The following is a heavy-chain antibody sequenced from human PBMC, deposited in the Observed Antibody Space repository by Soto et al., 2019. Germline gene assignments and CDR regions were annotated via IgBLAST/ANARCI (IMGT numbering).Heavy chain of an antibody. CDR3: ARDGGSGMDV. J-gene: IGHJ6*01. Sequence: ASVKVSCKASGYTFTTYSMHRVSQAPGHRLEWMGWSNAGNGYRQYSQDFQGRVTITRDTSSSTAYMGLSSLRSEDMAVYYCARDGGSGMDVWGQGTTLTVSS. V-gene: IGHV1-3*02. CDR1: GYTFTTYS. CDR2: SNAGNGYR. D-gene: IGHD3-10*01.